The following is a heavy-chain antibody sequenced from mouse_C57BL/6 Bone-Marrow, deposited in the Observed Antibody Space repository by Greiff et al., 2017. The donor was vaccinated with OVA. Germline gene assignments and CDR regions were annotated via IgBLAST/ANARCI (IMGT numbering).Heavy chain of an antibody. D-gene: IGHD3-2*02. CDR3: ARRQLRLRRYYFDD. V-gene: IGHV1-81*01. CDR1: GYTFTSYG. CDR2: IYPRSGNT. Sequence: QVQLKESGAELARPGASVKLSCKASGYTFTSYGISWVKQRTGQGLEWIGEIYPRSGNTYSNEKFKGKATLTADKSSSTAYMELRSLTSEDSAVYFSARRQLRLRRYYFDDWGQGTTRTVSS. J-gene: IGHJ2*01.